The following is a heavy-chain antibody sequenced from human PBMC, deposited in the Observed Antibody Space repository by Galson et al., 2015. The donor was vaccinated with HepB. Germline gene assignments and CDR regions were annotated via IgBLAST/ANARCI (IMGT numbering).Heavy chain of an antibody. V-gene: IGHV1-69*13. CDR2: IIPVLGTP. CDR1: GGTFNNHI. J-gene: IGHJ4*02. D-gene: IGHD3-9*01. CDR3: AGNKDVLTGYYLFY. Sequence: SVKVSCTASGGTFNNHIINWVRQAPGQGLEWMGGIIPVLGTPTYEQRFQARVNITADESTNTVYMELNSLRSKDTAVYYCAGNKDVLTGYYLFYWGQGTLVAVSS.